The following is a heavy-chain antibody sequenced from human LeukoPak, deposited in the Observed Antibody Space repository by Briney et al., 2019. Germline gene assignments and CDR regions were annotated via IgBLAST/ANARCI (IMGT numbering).Heavy chain of an antibody. CDR1: GGSINSHY. CDR2: IYYSGST. Sequence: SETLSLTCTVSGGSINSHYWSWIRQPPGEELEWIGYIYYSGSTNYNPSLKSRVTISVDTPKNQFSLNLTSVTAADTAVYYCATSAYYYYMDVWGKGTTVTVSS. J-gene: IGHJ6*03. V-gene: IGHV4-59*11. CDR3: ATSAYYYYMDV.